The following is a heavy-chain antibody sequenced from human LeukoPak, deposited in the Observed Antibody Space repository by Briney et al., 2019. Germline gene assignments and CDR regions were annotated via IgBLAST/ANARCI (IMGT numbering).Heavy chain of an antibody. CDR2: IYQSGST. Sequence: KPPDTLSLTCVVSRYSVNSGYYWGWIRQPPGKGLEWIGSIYQSGSTYYDPSLKSRVTISVDTSKNQLSLKLTSVTAADTAVYYCARVNNYYGTSAYYYEGAFDIWGQGTMVTVSS. J-gene: IGHJ3*02. D-gene: IGHD3-22*01. CDR3: ARVNNYYGTSAYYYEGAFDI. CDR1: RYSVNSGYY. V-gene: IGHV4-38-2*01.